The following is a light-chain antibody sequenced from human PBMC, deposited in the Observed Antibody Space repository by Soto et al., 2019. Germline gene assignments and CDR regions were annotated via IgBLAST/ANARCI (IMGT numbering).Light chain of an antibody. J-gene: IGLJ2*01. CDR2: EVT. CDR1: SSGGNS. CDR3: SSYTAASTLDVV. Sequence: QSFLIQPASASWPPGRSIAISCTRVSSGGNSVSWYQQNPGKAPKLIIYEVTNRPSGVSNRFSGSKSDYTASLTSSGLQAEDEADYYCSSYTAASTLDVVFGGGTKVTVL. V-gene: IGLV2-14*01.